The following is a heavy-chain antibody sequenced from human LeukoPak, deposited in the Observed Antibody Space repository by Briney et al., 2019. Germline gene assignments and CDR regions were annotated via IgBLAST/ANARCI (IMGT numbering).Heavy chain of an antibody. D-gene: IGHD3-10*01. V-gene: IGHV3-15*01. CDR1: GISFSDSY. J-gene: IGHJ4*02. Sequence: GGSLRLSCVVSGISFSDSYRTWIRQTPGKGLEWVGHIKSETDGGTTDYAAPVKGRFTISREDSKTTVFLQMNSLKSEDTAVYYCSASLIRGAYFDYWGQGTLATVSS. CDR3: SASLIRGAYFDY. CDR2: IKSETDGGTT.